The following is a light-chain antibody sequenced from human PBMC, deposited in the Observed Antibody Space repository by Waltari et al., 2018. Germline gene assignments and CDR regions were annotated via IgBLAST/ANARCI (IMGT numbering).Light chain of an antibody. CDR1: ESISLY. J-gene: IGKJ2*01. CDR3: QQSLTTPYT. CDR2: GAS. Sequence: DIQLTQSPSSLSASVGGRVTITCRASESISLYLNWYQQKPGKAPNLLLYGASALRTGVPSRFSGSGSGTEFTLTITSLQPDDFAVYICQQSLTTPYTFGQGTKLE. V-gene: IGKV1-39*01.